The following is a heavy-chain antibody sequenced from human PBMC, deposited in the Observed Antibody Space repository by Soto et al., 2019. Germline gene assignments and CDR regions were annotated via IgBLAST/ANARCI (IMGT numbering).Heavy chain of an antibody. V-gene: IGHV4-59*01. CDR1: GGSISNYY. CDR3: ARGRPDHSSGYPAFDY. Sequence: PSETLSLTCTVSGGSISNYYCSWIRQPPGKGLEWIGYIYYSGSTNYNPSLKSRVNISLDTSKNQFSLKLSSVTAADTAAYFCARGRPDHSSGYPAFDYWGQGTLVTVSS. D-gene: IGHD3-22*01. J-gene: IGHJ4*02. CDR2: IYYSGST.